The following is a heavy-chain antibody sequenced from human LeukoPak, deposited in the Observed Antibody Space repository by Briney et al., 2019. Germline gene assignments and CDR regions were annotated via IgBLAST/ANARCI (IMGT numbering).Heavy chain of an antibody. Sequence: PGGSLRLSCAASGFTFSSYGMHWVRQAPGKGLEWVAVIWYDGSNKYYADSVKGRFTISRDNSKNTLYLQMNSLRAEDTAVYYCAGDEDYYGSGSYFDYWGQGTLVTVSS. CDR1: GFTFSSYG. J-gene: IGHJ4*02. D-gene: IGHD3-10*01. CDR2: IWYDGSNK. V-gene: IGHV3-33*01. CDR3: AGDEDYYGSGSYFDY.